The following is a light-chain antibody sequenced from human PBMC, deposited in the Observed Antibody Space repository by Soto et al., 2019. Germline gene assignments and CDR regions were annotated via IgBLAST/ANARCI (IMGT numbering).Light chain of an antibody. CDR2: WAS. CDR3: YHYYTTPLA. Sequence: DIVMTQSPDSLAVSRGERATINCKSSQRVFYSSNNKNYLAWYQQKPGQPPKLLIYWASTRESGVPDRFSGSGSGTDFTLTISSLQAEDVAVYYCYHYYTTPLAFGGGTKVEIK. CDR1: QRVFYSSNNKNY. J-gene: IGKJ4*01. V-gene: IGKV4-1*01.